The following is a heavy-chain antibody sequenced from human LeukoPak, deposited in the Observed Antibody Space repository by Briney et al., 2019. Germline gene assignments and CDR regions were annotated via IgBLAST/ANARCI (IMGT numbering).Heavy chain of an antibody. CDR2: IYHSGST. CDR3: LGGLGATTGFFDY. V-gene: IGHV4-59*04. J-gene: IGHJ4*02. Sequence: PSETLSLTCTVSGGSISSYYWSWIRQPAGKGLEWIGSIYHSGSTYYNPSLKSRVTISVDTSKNQFSLKLSSVTAADTAVYYCLGGLGATTGFFDYWGQGTLVTVSS. CDR1: GGSISSYY. D-gene: IGHD1-26*01.